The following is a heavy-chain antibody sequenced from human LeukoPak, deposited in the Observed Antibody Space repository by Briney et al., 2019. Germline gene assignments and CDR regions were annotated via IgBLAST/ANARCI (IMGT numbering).Heavy chain of an antibody. CDR1: GGSFSGYY. CDR2: INHRGST. Sequence: SETLSLTCDVYGGSFSGYYWNWIRQPPGKGLEWIGEINHRGSTNDNPSLKSRVIISVDASRYQFSLKLSSVTAADTAVYYCASDRGPIAVAGGPIDYWGQGTLVTVSS. CDR3: ASDRGPIAVAGGPIDY. D-gene: IGHD6-19*01. J-gene: IGHJ4*02. V-gene: IGHV4-34*01.